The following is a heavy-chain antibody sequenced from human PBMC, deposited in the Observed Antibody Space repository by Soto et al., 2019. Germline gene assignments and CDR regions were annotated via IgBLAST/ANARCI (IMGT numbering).Heavy chain of an antibody. V-gene: IGHV3-33*01. D-gene: IGHD3-9*01. Sequence: QVQLVESGGGVVQPGRSLRLSCAASGFTFSSYGMHWVRQAPGKGLEWVAVIWNDGSNKYYADSVKGRFTISRDNSKNTLYLQMNRLRTEDTAVYDCAREDYDIWPGDFDYWGQGTLVTVSS. CDR2: IWNDGSNK. CDR3: AREDYDIWPGDFDY. CDR1: GFTFSSYG. J-gene: IGHJ4*02.